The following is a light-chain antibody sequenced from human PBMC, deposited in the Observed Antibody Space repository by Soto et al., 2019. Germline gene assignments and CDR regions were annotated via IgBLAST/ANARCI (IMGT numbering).Light chain of an antibody. CDR3: QQRNDWVT. V-gene: IGKV3-11*01. CDR2: DAS. Sequence: EVVLTQSPATLSLSPGESATLSCRASQSIRNYLAWYQQKPGQAPRLLIYDASNRATGIPARFSGSGSGTDFILTISSLEPEDSGVYYCQQRNDWVTFGGGTKVEIK. J-gene: IGKJ4*01. CDR1: QSIRNY.